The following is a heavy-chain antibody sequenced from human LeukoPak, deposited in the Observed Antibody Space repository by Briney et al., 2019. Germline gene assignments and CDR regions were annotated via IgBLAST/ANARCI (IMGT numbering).Heavy chain of an antibody. J-gene: IGHJ4*02. CDR3: ARGWDFWSGYYILDFDY. Sequence: ASVKVSCKASGYTFAGYYMHWVRQAPGQGLEWMGWINPNSGGTNYAQKFQGRVTMTRDTSISTAYMELSRLRSDDTAVYYCARGWDFWSGYYILDFDYWGQGTLVTVSS. V-gene: IGHV1-2*02. CDR2: INPNSGGT. CDR1: GYTFAGYY. D-gene: IGHD3-3*01.